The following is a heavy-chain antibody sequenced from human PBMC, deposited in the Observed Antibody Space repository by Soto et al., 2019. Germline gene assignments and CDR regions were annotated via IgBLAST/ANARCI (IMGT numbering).Heavy chain of an antibody. Sequence: QVQLVQSGAEVKKPGASVKVSCKASGYTFTSYAMHWVRQAPGQRLEWMGWINAGNGNTKYSQKFQGRVTITRDTSASTAYMELSSLRSEDTAVYYCARVPLYGDYAEDAFDIWGQGTMVTVSS. D-gene: IGHD4-17*01. CDR3: ARVPLYGDYAEDAFDI. J-gene: IGHJ3*02. CDR1: GYTFTSYA. V-gene: IGHV1-3*01. CDR2: INAGNGNT.